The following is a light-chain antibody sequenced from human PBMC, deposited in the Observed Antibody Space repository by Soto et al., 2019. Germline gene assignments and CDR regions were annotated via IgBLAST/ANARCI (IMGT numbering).Light chain of an antibody. CDR3: QQYDSWPLT. CDR1: QSVRDN. Sequence: EIVMTQSPATLSVSPGERATLSCRASQSVRDNLAWYQQQPGQPPRLLIYGTSIRATGIPARFSGGASGTEFTLTISSLQSEDLAVYYCQQYDSWPLTGGGGTKVEIK. J-gene: IGKJ4*01. CDR2: GTS. V-gene: IGKV3-15*01.